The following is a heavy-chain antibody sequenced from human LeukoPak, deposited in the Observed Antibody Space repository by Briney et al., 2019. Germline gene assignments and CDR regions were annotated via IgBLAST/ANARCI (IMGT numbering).Heavy chain of an antibody. CDR3: ARAFGRDYGMDV. V-gene: IGHV3-21*01. D-gene: IGHD3/OR15-3a*01. CDR1: GFTFSSYS. CDR2: ISSSSSYI. J-gene: IGHJ6*02. Sequence: GGSLRLSCAASGFTFSSYSMNWVRQAPGKGLEWVSSISSSSSYIYYADSVKGRFTISRDNAKNSLYLQMNSLRAEDTAVYYCARAFGRDYGMDVWGQGTTVTVSS.